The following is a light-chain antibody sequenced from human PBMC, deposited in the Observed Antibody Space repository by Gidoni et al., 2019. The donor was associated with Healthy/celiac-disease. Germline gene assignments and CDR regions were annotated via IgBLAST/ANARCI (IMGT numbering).Light chain of an antibody. V-gene: IGLV2-14*01. J-gene: IGLJ2*01. CDR1: SSDVGGYNY. CDR3: SSYTSSSTLV. Sequence: QSALTQPASVSGSPGQSITISCTGTSSDVGGYNYVPWYQQHPGKAPKLMIDDVSNRPSGVSNRFSGSKSGNTASLTISGLQADDEADYYCSSYTSSSTLVFGGGTKLTVL. CDR2: DVS.